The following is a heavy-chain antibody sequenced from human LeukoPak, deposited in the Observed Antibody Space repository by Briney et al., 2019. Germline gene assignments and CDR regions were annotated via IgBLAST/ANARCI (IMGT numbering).Heavy chain of an antibody. CDR2: IIPIFGTA. CDR3: ARGSSSWPTENDAFDI. D-gene: IGHD6-13*01. V-gene: IGHV1-69*13. J-gene: IGHJ3*02. CDR1: GDTFSSYA. Sequence: RASVKLSCKASGDTFSSYAISWVRQAPGQGGERMGGIIPIFGTANYAQTFKGRVTITADESTSTDHMDMGLRRYEATAVYYCARGSSSWPTENDAFDIWGQGTMVTVSS.